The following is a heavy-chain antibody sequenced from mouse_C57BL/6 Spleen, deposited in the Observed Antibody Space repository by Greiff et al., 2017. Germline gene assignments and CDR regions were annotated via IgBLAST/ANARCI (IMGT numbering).Heavy chain of an antibody. CDR2: IDPEDGET. D-gene: IGHD2-3*01. Sequence: EVKLQESGAELVKPGASVKLSCTASGFNIKDYYMHWVKQRTEQGLEWIGRIDPEDGETKYAPNFQGKATITADTASNTAYLQLSSLTSEDTAVYYCARSLRWLLRFAYWGQGTLVTVSA. J-gene: IGHJ3*01. V-gene: IGHV14-2*01. CDR1: GFNIKDYY. CDR3: ARSLRWLLRFAY.